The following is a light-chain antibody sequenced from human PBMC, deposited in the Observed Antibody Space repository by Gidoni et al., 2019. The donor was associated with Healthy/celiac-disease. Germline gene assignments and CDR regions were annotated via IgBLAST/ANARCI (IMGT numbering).Light chain of an antibody. CDR1: QSLVHSDGNTY. CDR2: KVS. Sequence: DVVMTQSPISLPVTRGQPASISCRSSQSLVHSDGNTYLNWFQQRPGRSPSRLIFKVSNRDSGVPDRFSGSGSGTDCTLKISRVEAEDVGVYYCLQGTHWPPLFGQGTRLEIK. J-gene: IGKJ5*01. V-gene: IGKV2-30*02. CDR3: LQGTHWPPL.